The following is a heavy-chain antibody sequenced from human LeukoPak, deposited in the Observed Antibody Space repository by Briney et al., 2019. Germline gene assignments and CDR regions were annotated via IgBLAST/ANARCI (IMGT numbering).Heavy chain of an antibody. CDR3: AKDIGSYYDY. D-gene: IGHD3-10*01. V-gene: IGHV3-23*01. CDR1: GFTFSSYG. J-gene: IGHJ4*02. Sequence: GGTLRLSCAASGFTFSSYGMSWVRQAPGKGLEWVSAISGNGGDTFYADSVKGRFTISRDNSKNTLYLEMNSLRAEDTAVYYCAKDIGSYYDYWGQGILVTVSS. CDR2: ISGNGGDT.